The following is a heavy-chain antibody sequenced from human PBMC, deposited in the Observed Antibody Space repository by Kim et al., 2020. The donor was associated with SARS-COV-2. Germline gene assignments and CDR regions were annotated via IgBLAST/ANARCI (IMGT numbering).Heavy chain of an antibody. CDR2: ISNHGGST. Sequence: GGSLRLSCSASGFTFSTYAMYWVRQAPGKGLEYVSAISNHGGSTLCADSVEGRYTISRDNSKNTVFLQISSLRPEDTAVYYCVKHPWAHYDLWGGMDVWG. V-gene: IGHV3-64D*06. CDR1: GFTFSTYA. CDR3: VKHPWAHYDLWGGMDV. D-gene: IGHD3-3*01. J-gene: IGHJ6*01.